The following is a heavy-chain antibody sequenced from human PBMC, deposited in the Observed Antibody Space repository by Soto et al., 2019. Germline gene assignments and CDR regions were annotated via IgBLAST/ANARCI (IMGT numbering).Heavy chain of an antibody. Sequence: DVQLVESGGGLVQPGGSLRLSCAASGFTFSNYGMSWVRQAPGKGLEWVSHISGSGTNIYYAGSVKGRFTVSRDIAKNALLLQMNSLRDEDTAVSYCARCRYSYGYDFDSWGQGTLVTVSS. CDR2: ISGSGTNI. CDR1: GFTFSNYG. J-gene: IGHJ4*02. D-gene: IGHD5-18*01. CDR3: ARCRYSYGYDFDS. V-gene: IGHV3-48*02.